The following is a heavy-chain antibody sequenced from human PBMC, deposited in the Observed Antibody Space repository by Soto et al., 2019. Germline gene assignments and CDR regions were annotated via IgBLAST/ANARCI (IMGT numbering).Heavy chain of an antibody. V-gene: IGHV1-69*13. CDR2: IIPIFGTA. CDR1: GGTFSSYA. CDR3: ARDQVDTAMFY. Sequence: SVKVSCNASGGTFSSYAISWVRQAPGQGLEWMGGIIPIFGTANYAQKFQGRVTITADESTSTAYMELSSLRSEDTAVYYCARDQVDTAMFYWGQGTLVTVSS. J-gene: IGHJ4*02. D-gene: IGHD5-18*01.